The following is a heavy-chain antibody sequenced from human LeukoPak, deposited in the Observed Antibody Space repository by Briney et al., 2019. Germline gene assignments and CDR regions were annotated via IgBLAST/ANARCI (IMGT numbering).Heavy chain of an antibody. V-gene: IGHV1-69*01. J-gene: IGHJ4*02. D-gene: IGHD3-16*01. CDR2: IIPTFGTA. Sequence: KVSCKASGGTFSSYAISWVRQAPGQGLEWMGGIIPTFGTANYAQKFQGRVTITADESTSTAYMELSSLRSEDTAVYYCARDLGVSYYFDYWGQGTLVTVSS. CDR3: ARDLGVSYYFDY. CDR1: GGTFSSYA.